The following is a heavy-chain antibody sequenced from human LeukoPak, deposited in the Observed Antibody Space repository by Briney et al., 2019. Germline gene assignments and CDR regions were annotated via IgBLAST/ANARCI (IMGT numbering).Heavy chain of an antibody. D-gene: IGHD2-2*01. V-gene: IGHV1-46*01. Sequence: ASVKVSCKASGCTFTSYYMHWVRQAPGQGLEWMGIINPSGGSTSYAQKFQGRVTMTRDTSTSTVYMELSSLRSEDTAVYYCARDPRCSSTSCPYYYYGMDVWGQGTTVTVSS. CDR1: GCTFTSYY. CDR2: INPSGGST. CDR3: ARDPRCSSTSCPYYYYGMDV. J-gene: IGHJ6*02.